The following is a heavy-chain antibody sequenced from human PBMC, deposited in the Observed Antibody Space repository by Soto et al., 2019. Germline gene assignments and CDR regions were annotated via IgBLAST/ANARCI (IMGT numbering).Heavy chain of an antibody. J-gene: IGHJ5*02. Sequence: ASVKVSCKASGYTFTSYGISWVRQAPRQGLEWMGWISADNGNTNYAQKLQGRVTMTTDTSTSTAYMELRSLRSDDTAVYYCARDWYCSGGRCYNCFDPWGQGTLVTVSS. CDR3: ARDWYCSGGRCYNCFDP. CDR2: ISADNGNT. V-gene: IGHV1-18*01. CDR1: GYTFTSYG. D-gene: IGHD2-15*01.